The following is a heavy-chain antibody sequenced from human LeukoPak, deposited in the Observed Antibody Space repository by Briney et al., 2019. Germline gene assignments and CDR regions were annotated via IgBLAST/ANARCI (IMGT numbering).Heavy chain of an antibody. Sequence: GALRLSCAASGFTFSSYSMNWVRQAPGKGLEWVSSISSSSSYIYYADSVKGRFTISRDNAKNSLYLQMNSLRAEDTAVYYCARESLLDGYNSGVDYWGQGTLVTVSS. J-gene: IGHJ4*02. CDR2: ISSSSSYI. CDR1: GFTFSSYS. CDR3: ARESLLDGYNSGVDY. D-gene: IGHD5-24*01. V-gene: IGHV3-21*01.